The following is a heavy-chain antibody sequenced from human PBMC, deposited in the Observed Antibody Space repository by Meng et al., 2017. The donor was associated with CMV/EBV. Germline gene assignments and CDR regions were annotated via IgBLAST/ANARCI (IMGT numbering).Heavy chain of an antibody. CDR2: IRYDGSNK. D-gene: IGHD6-6*01. V-gene: IGHV3-30*02. J-gene: IGHJ6*02. CDR1: GFTFSNAW. CDR3: AKGQVSLSSGMDV. Sequence: GESLKISCAASGFTFSNAWMSWVRQAPGKGLEWVAFIRYDGSNKYYADSVKGRFTISRDNSKNTLYLQMNSLRAEDTAVYYCAKGQVSLSSGMDVWGQGTTVTVSS.